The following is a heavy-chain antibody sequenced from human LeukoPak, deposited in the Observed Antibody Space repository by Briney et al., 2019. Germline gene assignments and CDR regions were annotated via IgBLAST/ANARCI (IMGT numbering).Heavy chain of an antibody. J-gene: IGHJ6*02. CDR3: ARGPPLKYCSSTSCHRGYYYYGMDV. CDR1: GGSFSGYY. Sequence: SETLSLTCAVYGGSFSGYYWSWIRQPPGKGLEWIGEINHSGSTNYNPSLKSRVTISVDTSKNQFSLKLSSVTAADTAVYYCARGPPLKYCSSTSCHRGYYYYGMDVWGQGTTVTVSS. V-gene: IGHV4-34*01. D-gene: IGHD2-2*02. CDR2: INHSGST.